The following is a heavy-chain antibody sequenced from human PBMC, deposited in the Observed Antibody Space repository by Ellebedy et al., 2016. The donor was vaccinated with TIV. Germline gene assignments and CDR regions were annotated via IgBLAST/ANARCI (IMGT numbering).Heavy chain of an antibody. V-gene: IGHV4-34*01. CDR2: INDYGTT. CDR3: ARCYTGSNWFDP. CDR1: GGVSLSGYQ. J-gene: IGHJ5*02. Sequence: MPSETLSLTCAVYGGVSLSGYQWSWIRLSPGKGLEWIGEINDYGTTNYNPSLRGRVTISVDTSTNQFSLKVTSVTTADTAIYSCARCYTGSNWFDPWGQGTLVTVSS. D-gene: IGHD3-10*01.